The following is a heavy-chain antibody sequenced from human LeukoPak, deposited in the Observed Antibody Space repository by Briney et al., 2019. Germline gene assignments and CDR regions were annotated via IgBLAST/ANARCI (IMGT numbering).Heavy chain of an antibody. CDR3: AGEYSSSWFGGWFDP. J-gene: IGHJ5*02. CDR1: GFSFSSYS. D-gene: IGHD2-2*01. CDR2: ISSSSSTI. Sequence: PGGSLRLSCGASGFSFSSYSMNWVRQAPGKGLEWVSYISSSSSTIYYADSVKGRFTISRDNAKKSLYLQMNSLRDEDTAVYYCAGEYSSSWFGGWFDPWGQGTLVTVSS. V-gene: IGHV3-48*02.